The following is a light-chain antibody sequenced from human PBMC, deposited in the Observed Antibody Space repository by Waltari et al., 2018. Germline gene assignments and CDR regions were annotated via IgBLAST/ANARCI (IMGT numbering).Light chain of an antibody. Sequence: EIVLTQSPDILCLSPGERATPSCRASQSVSRSLAWYQQKPGQAPRLLIYGASSRATGIPDRFSGGGSGTDFSLTISRLEPEDFAVYYCQHYVRLPATFGQGTKVEIK. V-gene: IGKV3-20*01. CDR2: GAS. CDR1: QSVSRS. J-gene: IGKJ1*01. CDR3: QHYVRLPAT.